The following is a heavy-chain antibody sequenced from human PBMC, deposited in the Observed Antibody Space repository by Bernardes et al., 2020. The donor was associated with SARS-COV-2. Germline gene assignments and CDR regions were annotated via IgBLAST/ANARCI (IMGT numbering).Heavy chain of an antibody. J-gene: IGHJ5*02. CDR3: GRGLTSYCGADTCHPGWIDP. V-gene: IGHV4-4*02. Sequence: LSLTFAVSGDSISSPKWWSWVRQSPNKGLEWIGEINHYGTTNYNPSLKGRVTLSVDKSNNRFFLEVTSVTAADTAIYYCGRGLTSYCGADTCHPGWIDPWGQGLLVNVAS. D-gene: IGHD2-21*01. CDR1: GDSISSPKW. CDR2: INHYGTT.